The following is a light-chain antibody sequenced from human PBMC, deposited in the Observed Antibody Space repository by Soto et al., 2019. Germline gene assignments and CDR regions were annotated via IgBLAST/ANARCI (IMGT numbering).Light chain of an antibody. V-gene: IGKV3-11*01. J-gene: IGKJ2*01. CDR2: DAS. CDR1: QSVSSY. Sequence: EIVLTQSPATLSLSPGERATLSCRASQSVSSYLAWYQQKTGQAPRLLIYDASNKATGIPARFSGSGSGTDFTITIISLEPEDYVVYYCQQRSNWSPYTFGQGTKVEIK. CDR3: QQRSNWSPYT.